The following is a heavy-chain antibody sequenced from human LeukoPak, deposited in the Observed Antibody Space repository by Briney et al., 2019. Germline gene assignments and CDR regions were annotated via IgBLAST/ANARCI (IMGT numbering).Heavy chain of an antibody. CDR2: IGKSGGGT. Sequence: GGSLRLSCAASGFTFTNYAMSWVRQAPGKGLEWVSTIGKSGGGTYYADSVKGRFTISRDNSKSTLYLQMNSLRAEDTAVYYCAKRDSAGLYYFDYWGRGTLVTVSS. J-gene: IGHJ4*02. D-gene: IGHD5-18*01. V-gene: IGHV3-23*01. CDR3: AKRDSAGLYYFDY. CDR1: GFTFTNYA.